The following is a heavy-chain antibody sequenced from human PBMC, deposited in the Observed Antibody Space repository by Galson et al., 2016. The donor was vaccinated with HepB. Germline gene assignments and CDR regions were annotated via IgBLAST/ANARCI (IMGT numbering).Heavy chain of an antibody. J-gene: IGHJ4*02. CDR3: VRGGGNYAPYDY. V-gene: IGHV3-74*01. D-gene: IGHD4-11*01. Sequence: SLRLSCAASGFTISRYWMHWVRQTPGKGLVWVSRIAFDGTTTTYADSVKGRFIISRDNAKNTLDLQMNSLRAEDTAGYYCVRGGGNYAPYDYWGQGTLVTASS. CDR1: GFTISRYW. CDR2: IAFDGTTT.